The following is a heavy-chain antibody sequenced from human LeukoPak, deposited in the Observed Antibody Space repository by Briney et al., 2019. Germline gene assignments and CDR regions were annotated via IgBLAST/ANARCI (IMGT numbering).Heavy chain of an antibody. CDR1: GYTFTSYG. Sequence: ASVKVSCKASGYTFTSYGINWVRQAPGQGLEWMGWISAYNGNTNYAQKLQGRVTMTTDTSTSTAYMELRSLRSDDTAVYYCARVPSRYSSGWYTDYWGQGTLVTVSS. J-gene: IGHJ4*02. CDR3: ARVPSRYSSGWYTDY. V-gene: IGHV1-18*01. D-gene: IGHD6-19*01. CDR2: ISAYNGNT.